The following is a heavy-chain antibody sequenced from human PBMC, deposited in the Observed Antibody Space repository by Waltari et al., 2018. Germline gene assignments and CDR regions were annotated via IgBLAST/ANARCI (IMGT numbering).Heavy chain of an antibody. Sequence: QVQLQESGPGLVKPAETLSLTCTVSGGSISNYYCSLIRQPPGKGLEWIGYISYSGSTTYSPSLKSRVTITVDTSKKQFSLKLNFVTAADTAVYYCARGSEGSYCSGGTCYSYYYMDVWGKGTTVTVSS. J-gene: IGHJ6*03. D-gene: IGHD2-15*01. V-gene: IGHV4-59*01. CDR1: GGSISNYY. CDR3: ARGSEGSYCSGGTCYSYYYMDV. CDR2: ISYSGST.